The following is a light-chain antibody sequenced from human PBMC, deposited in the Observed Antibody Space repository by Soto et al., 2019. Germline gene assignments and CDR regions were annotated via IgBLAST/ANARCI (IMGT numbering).Light chain of an antibody. CDR2: KAS. CDR1: QSISSW. V-gene: IGKV1-5*03. Sequence: DIHLAHSPSTLAASLGDKVTITVRASQSISSWLAWYQQKPGKAPKLLIYKASSLESGVPSRFSGSGSGTEFTLTISSLQPDDFATYYCQQYNSYSQTFGQGTMVDI. CDR3: QQYNSYSQT. J-gene: IGKJ1*01.